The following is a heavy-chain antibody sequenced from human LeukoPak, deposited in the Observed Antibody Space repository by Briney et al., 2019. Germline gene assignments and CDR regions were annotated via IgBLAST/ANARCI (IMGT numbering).Heavy chain of an antibody. CDR3: PALLTDLVPPVTGAP. D-gene: IGHD2-2*01. Sequence: SETLSLTCSVSGGSISSSGYYWGWIRQPPGKGLEWIVTIHYSGITCYNPSLKSRVTISVYTSKIHFSLKLTSVTAADTAVYYCPALLTDLVPPVTGAPWGPGTLVTVSS. CDR1: GGSISSSGYY. CDR2: IHYSGIT. J-gene: IGHJ5*02. V-gene: IGHV4-39*02.